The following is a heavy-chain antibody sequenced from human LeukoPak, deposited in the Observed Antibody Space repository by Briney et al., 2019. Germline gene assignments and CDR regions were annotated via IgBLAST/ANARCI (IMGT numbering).Heavy chain of an antibody. CDR2: INHSGST. V-gene: IGHV4-34*01. CDR1: GGSFSGYY. J-gene: IGHJ6*02. CDR3: ARAPMRGAARITHYYYYGMDV. D-gene: IGHD6-6*01. Sequence: SETLSLTCAVYGGSFSGYYWSWIRQPPGKGLEWIGEINHSGSTNYNPSLKSRVTISVDTSKNQFSLKLSSVTAADTAVYYCARAPMRGAARITHYYYYGMDVWGQGTTVTVSS.